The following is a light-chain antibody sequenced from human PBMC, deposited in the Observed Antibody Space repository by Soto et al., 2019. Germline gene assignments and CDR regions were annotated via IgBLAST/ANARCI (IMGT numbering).Light chain of an antibody. J-gene: IGKJ3*01. CDR2: GAS. V-gene: IGKV3-20*01. Sequence: EIVLTQSPGTLSLSPGESATLSCRASQSVTSTYLAWYQQKPGQAPRLLIYGASSRATGVPDRISGSGSGTDFTLTISSLEPEDCGVYFCQQYGGSPQFTFGPGTRVEI. CDR1: QSVTSTY. CDR3: QQYGGSPQFT.